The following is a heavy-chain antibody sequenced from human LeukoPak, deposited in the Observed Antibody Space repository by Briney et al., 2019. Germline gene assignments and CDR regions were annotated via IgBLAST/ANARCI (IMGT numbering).Heavy chain of an antibody. CDR3: AKQGSDSGYSPADF. V-gene: IGHV3-23*01. Sequence: GGSLRLSCAASGFTFSSYGMSWVRQAPGKGLEWVSTISSSGYSAYYADSVKGRFTISRDNSKNTLYVQMNILRAEDTAVYYCAKQGSDSGYSPADFWGQGTLVTVSS. CDR1: GFTFSSYG. CDR2: ISSSGYSA. D-gene: IGHD3-22*01. J-gene: IGHJ4*02.